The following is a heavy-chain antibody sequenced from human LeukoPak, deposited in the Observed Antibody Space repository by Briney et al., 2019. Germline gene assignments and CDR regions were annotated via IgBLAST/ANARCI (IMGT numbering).Heavy chain of an antibody. D-gene: IGHD3-22*01. J-gene: IGHJ3*02. CDR3: ARFYHDSTPSAFDI. CDR1: GYTFTSYD. Sequence: ASVKVSCKASGYTFTSYDINWVRQATGQGLEWMGWMNPNSGNTGYAQKFQGRVTMTRNTSISTAYMELSSLRSEDTAVYYCARFYHDSTPSAFDIWGQGTMVTVSS. V-gene: IGHV1-8*01. CDR2: MNPNSGNT.